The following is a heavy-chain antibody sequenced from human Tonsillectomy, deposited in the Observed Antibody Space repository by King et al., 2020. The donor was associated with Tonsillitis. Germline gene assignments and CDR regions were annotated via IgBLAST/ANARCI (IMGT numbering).Heavy chain of an antibody. CDR1: GFTFDDYA. V-gene: IGHV3-9*01. J-gene: IGHJ4*02. CDR2: ISWNSGSI. Sequence: VQLVESGGGLVQPGRSLRLSCAASGFTFDDYAMHWVRQAPGKGLEWVSGISWNSGSIGYADSVKGRFTISRDNAKNSLYLQMNSLRAEDTALYYCAKDSSIAARPGDFDYWGQGTLVTVSS. D-gene: IGHD6-6*01. CDR3: AKDSSIAARPGDFDY.